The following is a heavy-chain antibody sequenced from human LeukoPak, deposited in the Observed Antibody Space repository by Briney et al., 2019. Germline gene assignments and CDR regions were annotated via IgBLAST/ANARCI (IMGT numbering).Heavy chain of an antibody. Sequence: GRSLRLSCAASGFTFDDYAMHWVRQAPGKGLEWVSGISWNSGSIGYADSVKGRFTISRDNAKNSLYLQMNSLRAEDTALYYCAKDIAVDTAMGDWYFELWGRGTLVTVSS. V-gene: IGHV3-9*01. J-gene: IGHJ2*01. CDR2: ISWNSGSI. CDR3: AKDIAVDTAMGDWYFEL. CDR1: GFTFDDYA. D-gene: IGHD5-18*01.